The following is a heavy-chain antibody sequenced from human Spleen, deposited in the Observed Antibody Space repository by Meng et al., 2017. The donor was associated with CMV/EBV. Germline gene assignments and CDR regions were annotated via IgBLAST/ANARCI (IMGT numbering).Heavy chain of an antibody. CDR1: GITYNKYA. CDR3: AKGLGEIGGSSNVYHSAADY. V-gene: IGHV3-23*01. D-gene: IGHD3-16*01. CDR2: ISGSGVTT. J-gene: IGHJ4*02. Sequence: GASLRLSCEASGITYNKYAKNWVRQAPGKGLEWVAAISGSGVTTHYADSVKGRFTMSRDNSKNTVYLQMNRLSGEDTAVYYCAKGLGEIGGSSNVYHSAADYWGQGTLVTVSS.